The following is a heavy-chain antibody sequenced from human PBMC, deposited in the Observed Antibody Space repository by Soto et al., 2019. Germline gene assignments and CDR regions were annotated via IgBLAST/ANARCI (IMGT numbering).Heavy chain of an antibody. V-gene: IGHV5-51*01. J-gene: IGHJ6*02. CDR3: ARTAAAGKYYYGMDG. Sequence: GESLKISCKGSGYSFTSYWIGWVRQMPGKGLELMGIIYPGDSDTRHSPSFQGQVTISADKSISTAYLQWSSLKASDTAMYYCARTAAAGKYYYGMDGWGQGTTVTVSS. D-gene: IGHD6-13*01. CDR1: GYSFTSYW. CDR2: IYPGDSDT.